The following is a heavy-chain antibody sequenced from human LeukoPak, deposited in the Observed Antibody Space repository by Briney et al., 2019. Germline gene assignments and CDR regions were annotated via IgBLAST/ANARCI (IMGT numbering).Heavy chain of an antibody. V-gene: IGHV1-24*01. J-gene: IGHJ3*02. D-gene: IGHD3-9*01. CDR2: FDPEDGET. CDR3: ARTGFAWSLVLAFDI. CDR1: GYTLTELS. Sequence: ASVKVSCKVSGYTLTELSMHWVRQAPGKGLEWMGGFDPEDGETIYAQKFQGRVTMTEDTSTDTAYMELSSLRFEDTAVYYCARTGFAWSLVLAFDIWGQGTMVTVSS.